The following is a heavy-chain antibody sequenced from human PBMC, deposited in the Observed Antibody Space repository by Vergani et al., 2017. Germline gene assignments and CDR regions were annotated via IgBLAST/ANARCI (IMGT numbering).Heavy chain of an antibody. J-gene: IGHJ4*02. Sequence: QVQLVESGGGVVQPGRSLRLSCAASGFTFSSYGMHWVRQAPGKGLEWVAVIWYDGSNKYYADSVKGRFTISRDNSKNTLYLQMNSLRAEDTAVYYCATEKAHYDFWSGYYTELRDPLRNWGQGTLVTVSS. CDR1: GFTFSSYG. D-gene: IGHD3-3*01. CDR3: ATEKAHYDFWSGYYTELRDPLRN. CDR2: IWYDGSNK. V-gene: IGHV3-33*01.